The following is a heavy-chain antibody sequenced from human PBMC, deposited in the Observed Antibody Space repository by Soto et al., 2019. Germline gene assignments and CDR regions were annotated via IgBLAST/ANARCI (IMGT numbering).Heavy chain of an antibody. CDR2: ISGSGGST. J-gene: IGHJ4*02. Sequence: GSLRLSCAASGFTFSSYAMSWVRQAPGKGLEWVSAISGSGGSTYYADSVKGRFTISRDNSKNTLYLQMNSLRAEDTAVYYCAKRTMSHGAKGKSGPYYFDYWGQGTLVTVSS. CDR3: AKRTMSHGAKGKSGPYYFDY. D-gene: IGHD3-10*02. V-gene: IGHV3-23*01. CDR1: GFTFSSYA.